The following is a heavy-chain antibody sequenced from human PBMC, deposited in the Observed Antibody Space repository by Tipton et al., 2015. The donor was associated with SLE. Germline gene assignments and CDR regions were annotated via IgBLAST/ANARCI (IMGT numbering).Heavy chain of an antibody. CDR1: GVTFSNYW. CDR2: IKEDGSET. V-gene: IGHV3-7*03. D-gene: IGHD4-17*01. Sequence: SGVTFSNYWMSWVRQAPGKGLEWVANIKEDGSETYYVDSVKGRFTISRDNAKSSLYLQVNSLRAEDTAVYYCAKDYNYDYPDYNWGQGTLVIVSS. CDR3: AKDYNYDYPDYN. J-gene: IGHJ4*02.